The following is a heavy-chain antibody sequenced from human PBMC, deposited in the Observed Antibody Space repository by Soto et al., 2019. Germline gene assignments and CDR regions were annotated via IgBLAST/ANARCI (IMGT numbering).Heavy chain of an antibody. Sequence: QITLKESGPTLVKPTQTLTLTCTFSGFSLSTSGVGVGWIRQPPGKALEWLALIYWDDDKRYSPSLKSRLTITKDTSKNQVVLTMTNMDPVDTATYYCAHRRGYSDWNILTYYFDYWGQGTLVTVSS. CDR2: IYWDDDK. CDR1: GFSLSTSGVG. D-gene: IGHD3-9*01. CDR3: AHRRGYSDWNILTYYFDY. V-gene: IGHV2-5*02. J-gene: IGHJ4*02.